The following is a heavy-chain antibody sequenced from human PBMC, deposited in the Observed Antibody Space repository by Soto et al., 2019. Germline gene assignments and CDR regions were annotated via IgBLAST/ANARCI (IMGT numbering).Heavy chain of an antibody. J-gene: IGHJ5*02. Sequence: ASVKVSCKASGFTFTNYAVTWVRPAPLQGLEWVVWLRLSNGFTLYGQNFQGRVTVTADTSTSTSHLPLRDLKSDDTAIYYCARGLNRFDITGDWFDPWGQGTQVTVS. CDR3: ARGLNRFDITGDWFDP. CDR2: LRLSNGFT. D-gene: IGHD2-15*01. V-gene: IGHV1-18*04. CDR1: GFTFTNYA.